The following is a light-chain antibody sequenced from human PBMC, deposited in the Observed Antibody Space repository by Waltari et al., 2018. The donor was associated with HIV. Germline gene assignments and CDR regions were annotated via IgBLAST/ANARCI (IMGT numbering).Light chain of an antibody. CDR3: QSYYLNIVV. J-gene: IGLJ2*01. CDR2: EDT. V-gene: IGLV6-57*04. Sequence: NFILTQPHSVSESPGKTVTISCTRSGGNIASYYVQWYQQRPDSAPTTVIYEDTKRPSEVPDRFTGSIDSASNSAALTISGLQTDDEADYYCQSYYLNIVVFGGGTKLTVL. CDR1: GGNIASYY.